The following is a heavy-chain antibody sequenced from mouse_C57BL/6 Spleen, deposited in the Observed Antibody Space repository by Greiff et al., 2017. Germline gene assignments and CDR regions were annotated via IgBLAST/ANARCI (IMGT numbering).Heavy chain of an antibody. CDR3: TRSDYGSSGYFDY. Sequence: SGAELVRPGASVTLSCKASGYTFTDYEMHWVTQTPVHGLEWIGAIDPETGGTAYNQKFKGKAILTADKSSRTAYMELRSLTSEDSAVYYCTRSDYGSSGYFDYWGQGTTLTVSS. CDR2: IDPETGGT. J-gene: IGHJ2*01. CDR1: GYTFTDYE. D-gene: IGHD1-1*01. V-gene: IGHV1-15*01.